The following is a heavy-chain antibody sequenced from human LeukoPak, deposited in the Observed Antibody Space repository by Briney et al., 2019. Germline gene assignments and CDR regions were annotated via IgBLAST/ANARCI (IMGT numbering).Heavy chain of an antibody. V-gene: IGHV3-20*04. D-gene: IGHD1-26*01. J-gene: IGHJ3*02. CDR2: INWNGGST. Sequence: GGSLRLSCAACGFTFDDYGMSWVRQAPGKGLEGVSGINWNGGSTGYADSVKGRFTTSRDNAKNSLYLQMNSLRAEDSALYFCARYIMGASDAFDIWGQGTLVGVSS. CDR1: GFTFDDYG. CDR3: ARYIMGASDAFDI.